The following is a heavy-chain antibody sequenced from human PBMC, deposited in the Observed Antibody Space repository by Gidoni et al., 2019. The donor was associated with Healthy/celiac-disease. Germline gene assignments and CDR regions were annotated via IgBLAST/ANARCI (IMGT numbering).Heavy chain of an antibody. J-gene: IGHJ6*03. CDR2: IYWDDDK. CDR1: GFSLSTSGVG. V-gene: IGHV2-5*02. CDR3: ARLIAAAGTYYYYYYMDV. D-gene: IGHD6-13*01. Sequence: QITLKESGPTLVKPTQTLTLTCTFSGFSLSTSGVGVGWIRQPPGTALEWLALIYWDDDKRYSPSLKSRLTITKDTSKNQVVLTMTNMDPVDTATYYCARLIAAAGTYYYYYYMDVWGKGTTVTVSS.